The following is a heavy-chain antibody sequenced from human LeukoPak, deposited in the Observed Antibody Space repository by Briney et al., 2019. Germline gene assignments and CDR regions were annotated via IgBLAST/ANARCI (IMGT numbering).Heavy chain of an antibody. CDR3: AFGSKIRGGAFDI. D-gene: IGHD4-11*01. CDR1: GGTFSSYA. Sequence: GASVKVSCKASGGTFSSYAISWVRQAPGQGLEWMGGIIPIFGTANYAQKFQGRVTITTDESTSTAYMELSSLRSEDTAVYYCAFGSKIRGGAFDIWGQGTMVTVSS. V-gene: IGHV1-69*05. J-gene: IGHJ3*02. CDR2: IIPIFGTA.